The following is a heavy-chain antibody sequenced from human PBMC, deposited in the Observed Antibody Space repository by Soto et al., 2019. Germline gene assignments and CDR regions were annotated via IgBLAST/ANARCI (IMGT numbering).Heavy chain of an antibody. D-gene: IGHD3-22*01. CDR2: IYHSGST. Sequence: LQLQESGSGLVKPSQTLSLTCAGAGGSISSGAYSWRWIRQPPGKGLEWIGYIYHSGSTYYNPSLNSRVTMSVDRSKNQFSLKLSSVTAADTAVYYCARYDSTAYYFLDWGQGTLVTVSP. CDR3: ARYDSTAYYFLD. CDR1: GGSISSGAYS. V-gene: IGHV4-30-2*01. J-gene: IGHJ4*02.